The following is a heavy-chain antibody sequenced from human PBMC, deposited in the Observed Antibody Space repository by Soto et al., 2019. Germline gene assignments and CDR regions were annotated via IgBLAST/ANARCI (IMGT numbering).Heavy chain of an antibody. D-gene: IGHD5-12*01. V-gene: IGHV1-69*06. J-gene: IGHJ6*02. CDR1: GGTFSSYA. CDR2: IIPIFGTA. CDR3: ARLYSGNYYGMDV. Sequence: SVKVSCKASGGTFSSYAISWVRQAPGQGLEWMGGIIPIFGTANYAQKFQGRVTITADKSTSTAYMELSSLRSEDTAVYYCARLYSGNYYGMDVWGQGTTVTVSS.